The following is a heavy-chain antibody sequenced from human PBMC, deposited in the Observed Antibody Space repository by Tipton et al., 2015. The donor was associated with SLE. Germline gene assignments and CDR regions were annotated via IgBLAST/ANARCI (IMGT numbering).Heavy chain of an antibody. Sequence: TLSLTCTVFGGSIRGSSFYWSWIRQHPEKGLEWIGFISYSGSTYYNPSLKSRLTISVDTSKNQFSLNLISLTAADTAVYYCARGGVGAVATPFDYWGQGTLVTVSS. CDR3: ARGGVGAVATPFDY. J-gene: IGHJ4*02. V-gene: IGHV4-31*03. CDR1: GGSIRGSSFY. CDR2: ISYSGST. D-gene: IGHD6-19*01.